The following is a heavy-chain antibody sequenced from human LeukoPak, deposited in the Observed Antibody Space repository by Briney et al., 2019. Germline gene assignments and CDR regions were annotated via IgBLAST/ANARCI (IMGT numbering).Heavy chain of an antibody. D-gene: IGHD3-22*01. Sequence: PGGSLRLSCAASGFTFSDYYMSWIRQAPGKGLEWVSYISSSGSTIYYADSVKGRFTISRDNAKNSLFLQMTSLRAEDTAVYYCAGANVNYYDSSGYLDYWGQGTLVTVSS. V-gene: IGHV3-11*04. CDR1: GFTFSDYY. CDR3: AGANVNYYDSSGYLDY. J-gene: IGHJ4*02. CDR2: ISSSGSTI.